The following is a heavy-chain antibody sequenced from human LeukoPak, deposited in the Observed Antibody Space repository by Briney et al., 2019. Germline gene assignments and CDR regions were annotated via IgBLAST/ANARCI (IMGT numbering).Heavy chain of an antibody. V-gene: IGHV4-59*01. J-gene: IGHJ6*04. CDR2: IYYSGST. CDR1: GGSISSYY. Sequence: SETLSLTCTVSGGSISSYYWSWIRQPPGKGLEWLGYIYYSGSTNYNPSLESRVTISVDTSKNQFSLKLSSVTAADTAVYYCARDQSVRGADYGMDVWGKGTTVTVSS. D-gene: IGHD3-10*01. CDR3: ARDQSVRGADYGMDV.